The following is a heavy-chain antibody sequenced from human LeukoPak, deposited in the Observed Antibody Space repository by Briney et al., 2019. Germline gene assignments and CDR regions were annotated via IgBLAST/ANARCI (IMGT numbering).Heavy chain of an antibody. CDR3: ARVETVYYGMDV. CDR2: IIPIFGTA. Sequence: GASVKVSCKASGGTFSSYAISWVRQATGQGLEWMGGIIPIFGTANYAQKFQGRVTITADESTSTAYMELSSLRSEDTAVYYCARVETVYYGMDVWGQGTTVTVSS. V-gene: IGHV1-69*13. J-gene: IGHJ6*02. CDR1: GGTFSSYA.